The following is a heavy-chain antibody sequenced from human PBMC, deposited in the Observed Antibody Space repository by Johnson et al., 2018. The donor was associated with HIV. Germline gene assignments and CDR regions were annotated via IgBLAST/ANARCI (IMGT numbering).Heavy chain of an antibody. J-gene: IGHJ3*02. D-gene: IGHD1-26*01. CDR2: IRYDGSNK. V-gene: IGHV3-30*02. CDR1: GFTFSSYG. CDR3: AGGWELLPLDALDS. Sequence: VQLVESGGGVVQPGGSLRLSCAASGFTFSSYGMHWVRQAPGKGLVWVAFIRYDGSNKYYADSVKGRFTISRDNSKNTLYLQMNSLRAEDTAVYYCAGGWELLPLDALDSWGQGTMVTVSS.